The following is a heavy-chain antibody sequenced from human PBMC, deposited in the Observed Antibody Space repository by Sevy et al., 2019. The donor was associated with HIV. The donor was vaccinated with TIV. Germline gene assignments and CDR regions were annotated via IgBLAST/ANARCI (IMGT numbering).Heavy chain of an antibody. V-gene: IGHV4-61*01. Sequence: SETLSLTCTVSGGSVTSDSYYWTRIRQPPGKGLECLGYMFYTGSTNYNPSLMSRVTISVDTSKNQFSLKLSSVTAADTAVYYCARMGGLTDFGMDVWGQGTTVTVSS. J-gene: IGHJ6*02. CDR3: ARMGGLTDFGMDV. D-gene: IGHD1-26*01. CDR2: MFYTGST. CDR1: GGSVTSDSYY.